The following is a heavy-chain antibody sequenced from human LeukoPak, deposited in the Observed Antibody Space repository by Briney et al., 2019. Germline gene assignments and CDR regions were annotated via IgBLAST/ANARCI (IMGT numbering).Heavy chain of an antibody. D-gene: IGHD1-26*01. CDR2: IYGSGST. V-gene: IGHV4-61*02. Sequence: SETLSLTCTVSGGSISSGTYYWSWIRQPAGKEPEWIGRIYGSGSTNYNPSLKSRVTISLDTSKNHFSLKLSSVTAADTAVYYCAGLADSVGATMYTFNVWGQGTMVTVSS. CDR1: GGSISSGTYY. J-gene: IGHJ3*01. CDR3: AGLADSVGATMYTFNV.